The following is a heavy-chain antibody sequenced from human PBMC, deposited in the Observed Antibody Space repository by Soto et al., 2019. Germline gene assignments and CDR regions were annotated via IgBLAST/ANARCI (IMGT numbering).Heavy chain of an antibody. CDR1: GGTFSSYT. V-gene: IGHV1-69*02. D-gene: IGHD1-26*01. CDR2: IIPILGIA. CDR3: ARQIVGATSYYFDY. J-gene: IGHJ4*02. Sequence: QVQLVQSGAEVKKPGSSVKVSCKASGGTFSSYTISWVRQAPGQGLEWMGRIIPILGIANYAQKFQGRVTIPADKSTSTAYMELSSLRSEDTAVYYCARQIVGATSYYFDYWGQGTLVTVSS.